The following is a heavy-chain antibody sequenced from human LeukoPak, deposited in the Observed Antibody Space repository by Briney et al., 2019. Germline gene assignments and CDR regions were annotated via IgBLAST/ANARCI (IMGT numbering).Heavy chain of an antibody. D-gene: IGHD4-17*01. Sequence: GGSLRLSCTLSGLAVSDNYLTWVRQAPGKGLERVSVIFPNGNTYSADFAEGRFSISRDKSTNTLFLDMSRVGTDDTAVYFCARANPVYGDFDYWGQGTLVSVSS. V-gene: IGHV3-53*01. CDR3: ARANPVYGDFDY. CDR2: IFPNGNT. J-gene: IGHJ4*02. CDR1: GLAVSDNY.